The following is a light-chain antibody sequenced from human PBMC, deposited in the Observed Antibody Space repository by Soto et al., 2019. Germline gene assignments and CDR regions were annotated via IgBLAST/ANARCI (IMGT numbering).Light chain of an antibody. CDR2: DAS. CDR1: QSVGTY. V-gene: IGKV3-11*01. J-gene: IGKJ2*01. Sequence: EIVLTQSPATLSLSPGERATLSCRASQSVGTYLAWYQQKPGQAPRLLIYDASNWATGVPVRFSGSGSDTDFTLTISSLEPEDFAVYYCQQRDSWPRTFGRGTKLEIK. CDR3: QQRDSWPRT.